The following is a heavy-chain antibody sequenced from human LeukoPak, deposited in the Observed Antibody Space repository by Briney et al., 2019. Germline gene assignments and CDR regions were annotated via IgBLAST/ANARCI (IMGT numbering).Heavy chain of an antibody. D-gene: IGHD3-22*01. CDR1: GDSTSSNTFY. Sequence: PSETLSLTCSVSGDSTSSNTFYWGWIRQAPGKGLEWVASVYYRGSAFYNPSLRSRVTISVDTSKNQFSLSLSSVTAAVTGVYYCTRQMYYYDASGHLNDNWGQGILVTVSS. CDR2: VYYRGSA. CDR3: TRQMYYYDASGHLNDN. J-gene: IGHJ4*02. V-gene: IGHV4-39*01.